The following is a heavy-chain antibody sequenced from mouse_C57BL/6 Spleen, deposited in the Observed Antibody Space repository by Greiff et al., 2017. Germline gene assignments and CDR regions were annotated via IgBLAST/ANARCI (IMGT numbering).Heavy chain of an antibody. Sequence: EVQLVESGGGLVKPGGSLKLSCAASGFTFSDYGMHWVRQAPEKGLEWVAYISSGSSTIYSADTVKGRFTFSRDNAKNTLFLQMTSLRSEDTAMYYGARPSGYFFAYWGQGTLVTVSA. CDR1: GFTFSDYG. J-gene: IGHJ3*01. CDR2: ISSGSSTI. V-gene: IGHV5-17*01. D-gene: IGHD2-3*01. CDR3: ARPSGYFFAY.